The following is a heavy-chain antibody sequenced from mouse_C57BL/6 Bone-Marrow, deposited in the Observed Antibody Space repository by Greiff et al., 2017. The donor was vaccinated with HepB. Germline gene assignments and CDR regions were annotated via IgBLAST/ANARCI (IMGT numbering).Heavy chain of an antibody. D-gene: IGHD2-1*01. CDR2: IWSDGST. J-gene: IGHJ3*01. CDR3: ARHEGIYYGTWFAY. V-gene: IGHV2-6-1*01. CDR1: GFSLTSYG. Sequence: QVQLQQSGPGLVAPSQSLSITCTVSGFSLTSYGVHWVRQPPGKGLEWLVVIWSDGSTTYNSALKSRLSISKDNSKSQVFLKMNSLQTDDTAMYYCARHEGIYYGTWFAYWGQGTLVTVSA.